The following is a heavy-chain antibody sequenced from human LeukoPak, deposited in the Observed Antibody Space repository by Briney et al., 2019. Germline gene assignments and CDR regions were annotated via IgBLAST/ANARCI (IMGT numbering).Heavy chain of an antibody. J-gene: IGHJ6*03. CDR1: GYTFTSYH. D-gene: IGHD6-19*01. V-gene: IGHV1-46*01. CDR3: ARDWGSSGWSLYYYYYMDV. Sequence: ASVKVSSKASGYTFTSYHLHWVRQAPGQGLEWMGIINPSGGSPNYAQKFQGRVTMTRDMSTSTVNMELSSLRSEDTAVYYCARDWGSSGWSLYYYYYMDVWGKGTTVTVSS. CDR2: INPSGGSP.